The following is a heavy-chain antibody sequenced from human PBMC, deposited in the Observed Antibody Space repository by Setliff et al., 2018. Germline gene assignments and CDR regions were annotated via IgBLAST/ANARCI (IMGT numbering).Heavy chain of an antibody. V-gene: IGHV4-39*01. D-gene: IGHD2-15*01. J-gene: IGHJ4*01. CDR1: DDSFTSSRYY. Sequence: SETLSLTYTVSDDSFTSSRYYWGWIRQAPGSGLEWIGSISYSGTPYYNASVESRVTISIDTSRNQFSLELRSVTVADTATYYCVRPGGTTVVARHFDYWGAGILVTVSS. CDR3: VRPGGTTVVARHFDY. CDR2: ISYSGTP.